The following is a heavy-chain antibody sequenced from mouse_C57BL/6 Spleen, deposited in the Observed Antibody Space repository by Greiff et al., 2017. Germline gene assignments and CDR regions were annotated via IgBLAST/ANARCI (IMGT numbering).Heavy chain of an antibody. Sequence: EVKLEESGPGLVKPSQSLSLTCSVTGYSITSGYYWNWIRQFPGNKLEWMGYISYDGSNNYNPSLKNRISITRDTSKNQFFLKLNSVTTEDTATYYCARDQATDYWGQGTSVTVSS. CDR1: GYSITSGYY. D-gene: IGHD3-2*02. V-gene: IGHV3-6*01. J-gene: IGHJ4*01. CDR3: ARDQATDY. CDR2: ISYDGSN.